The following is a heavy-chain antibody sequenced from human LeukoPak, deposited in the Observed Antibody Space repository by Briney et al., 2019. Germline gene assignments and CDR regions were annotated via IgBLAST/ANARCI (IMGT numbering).Heavy chain of an antibody. CDR3: ARRVAARWYYYYGMDV. CDR2: IYYSGST. J-gene: IGHJ6*02. V-gene: IGHV4-31*03. D-gene: IGHD6-6*01. CDR1: GGSIVDGDCY. Sequence: SETLSLTCTVSGGSIVDGDCYWSWIRQHPGKGLEWIGHIYYSGSTYYNPSLKSRVTISVDTSKNQFSLKLSSVTAADTAVYYCARRVAARWYYYYGMDVWGQGTTVTVSS.